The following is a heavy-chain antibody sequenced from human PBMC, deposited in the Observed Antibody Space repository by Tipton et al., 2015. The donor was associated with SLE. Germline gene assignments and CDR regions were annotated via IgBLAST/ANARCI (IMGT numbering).Heavy chain of an antibody. CDR1: GGSISSSSYY. J-gene: IGHJ4*02. D-gene: IGHD3-22*01. CDR3: ARGAITMSGGFDY. Sequence: LRLSCTVSGGSISSSSYYWGWIRQPPGKGLEWIGSIYYSGSTYYNPSLKSRVTISVDTSKNQFSLKLSSVTAADTAVYYCARGAITMSGGFDYWGQGTLVTVSS. CDR2: IYYSGST. V-gene: IGHV4-39*07.